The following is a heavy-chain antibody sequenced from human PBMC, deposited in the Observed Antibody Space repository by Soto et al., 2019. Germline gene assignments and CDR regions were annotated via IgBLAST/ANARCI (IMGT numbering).Heavy chain of an antibody. J-gene: IGHJ4*02. D-gene: IGHD4-17*01. CDR3: ARVYGDYFNTHYYFDY. Sequence: GGSLRLSCAASGFTVSSNYMSWVRQAPGKGLEWVSVIYSGGSTYYADSVKGRFTISRHNSKNTLYLQMNSLRAEDTAVYYCARVYGDYFNTHYYFDYWGQGTLVTVSS. CDR1: GFTVSSNY. CDR2: IYSGGST. V-gene: IGHV3-53*04.